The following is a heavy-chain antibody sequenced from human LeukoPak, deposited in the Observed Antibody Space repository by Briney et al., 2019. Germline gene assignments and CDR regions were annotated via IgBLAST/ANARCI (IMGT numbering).Heavy chain of an antibody. Sequence: PGGSLRLSCAASGFTFSSYEMNWVRQAPGKGLEWVSYISSSGSTIYYADSVKGRFTISRDNSKNTLYLQMNSLRAEDTAVYYCAKDRLTSGESYEIFDYWGQGTLVTVSS. V-gene: IGHV3-48*03. CDR3: AKDRLTSGESYEIFDY. D-gene: IGHD3-16*01. CDR2: ISSSGSTI. J-gene: IGHJ4*02. CDR1: GFTFSSYE.